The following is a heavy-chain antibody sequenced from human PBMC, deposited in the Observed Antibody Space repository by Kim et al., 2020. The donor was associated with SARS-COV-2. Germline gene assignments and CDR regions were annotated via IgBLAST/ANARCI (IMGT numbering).Heavy chain of an antibody. CDR2: INAGNGNT. V-gene: IGHV1-3*01. CDR3: ATDKTPLAYCGGDCKTPLDY. CDR1: GYTFISYA. Sequence: ASVKVSCKASGYTFISYAMHWVRQAPGERLEWMGWINAGNGNTKYSQNFQGRVTITRDTSASTAYMELSSLRSEDTAVYYCATDKTPLAYCGGDCKTPLDYWGQGTLVTVSS. J-gene: IGHJ4*02. D-gene: IGHD2-21*01.